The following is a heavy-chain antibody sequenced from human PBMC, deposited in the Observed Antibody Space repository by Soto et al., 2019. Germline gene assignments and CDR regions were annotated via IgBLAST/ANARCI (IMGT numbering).Heavy chain of an antibody. CDR3: AREVQVHTPAFVY. D-gene: IGHD3-10*01. J-gene: IGHJ4*02. Sequence: QVQLVQSGAEMKKPGSSVKVSCQSSGGTFNTYAMSWVRQAPGHGPEWMGDISPMFGAANYAPKFQGRVTIPADESTGTPYMQLSSLTSEDTALYFCAREVQVHTPAFVYWGQGTLVTVSS. CDR1: GGTFNTYA. CDR2: ISPMFGAA. V-gene: IGHV1-69*19.